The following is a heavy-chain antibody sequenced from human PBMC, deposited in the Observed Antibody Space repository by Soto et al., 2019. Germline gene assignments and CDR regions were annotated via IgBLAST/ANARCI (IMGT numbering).Heavy chain of an antibody. J-gene: IGHJ4*02. CDR3: ARDREGSGWYYFDY. D-gene: IGHD6-19*01. V-gene: IGHV3-30*04. CDR1: GFTFSSYA. Sequence: AGSLRLSCAASGFTFSSYAMHWVRQAPGKGLEWVSGICGNGDKTYYADSVQGRFTISRDNSENTLYLQMNSLRSEDTAVYYCARDREGSGWYYFDYWGQGTLVTVSS. CDR2: ICGNGDKT.